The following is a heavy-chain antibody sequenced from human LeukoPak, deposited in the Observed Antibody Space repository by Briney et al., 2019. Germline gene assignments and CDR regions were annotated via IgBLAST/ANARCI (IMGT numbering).Heavy chain of an antibody. CDR2: VSANDGST. CDR1: GYTFTNYG. V-gene: IGHV1-18*01. D-gene: IGHD3-9*01. CDR3: ARGQLLRYFDWFHFDY. Sequence: ASVKVSCKSSGYTFTNYGFNWVRQAPGQGLEWMGRVSANDGSTKYAQKFQGRVTMTTDTSTSTAYMELRSLRSDDTAVYYCARGQLLRYFDWFHFDYWGQGTLVTVSS. J-gene: IGHJ4*02.